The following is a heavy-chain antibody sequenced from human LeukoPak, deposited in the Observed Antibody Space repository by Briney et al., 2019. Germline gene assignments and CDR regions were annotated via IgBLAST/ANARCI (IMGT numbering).Heavy chain of an antibody. J-gene: IGHJ6*03. CDR1: GFTFSDYY. V-gene: IGHV3-11*04. CDR2: ISSSGSTI. D-gene: IGHD3-3*01. Sequence: PGGSLRLSCAASGFTFSDYYMSWIRQAPGKGLEWVSYISSSGSTIYYADSVKGRFTISRDNAKNPLYLQMNSLRAEDTAVYYCARVGVVEWLPFGGLYYYYYMDVWGKGTTVTVSS. CDR3: ARVGVVEWLPFGGLYYYYYMDV.